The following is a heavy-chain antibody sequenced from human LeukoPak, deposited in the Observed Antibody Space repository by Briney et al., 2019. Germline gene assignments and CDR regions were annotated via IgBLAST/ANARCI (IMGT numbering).Heavy chain of an antibody. Sequence: GGSLRLSCEASGFTFSSYWMSWVRQAPGKGLEWVANIKQDGSEKYYVDSVKGRFTISRDNAKNSLYLQMNSLRAEDTAVYYCAKAKVVSRAFDIWGQGTMVAVSS. CDR2: IKQDGSEK. J-gene: IGHJ3*02. CDR3: AKAKVVSRAFDI. CDR1: GFTFSSYW. V-gene: IGHV3-7*03. D-gene: IGHD3-22*01.